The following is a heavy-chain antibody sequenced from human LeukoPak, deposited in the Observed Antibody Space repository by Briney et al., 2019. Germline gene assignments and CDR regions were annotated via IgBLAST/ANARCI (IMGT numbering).Heavy chain of an antibody. J-gene: IGHJ6*03. CDR2: IYYSGST. D-gene: IGHD6-13*01. Sequence: SSETLSLTCTVSGGSISSYYWSWIRQPPGKGLEWIGYIYYSGSTNYNPSLKSRVTISVDTSKNQFSLKLSSVTAADTAVYYCARRSQQLGTKGYYYYYMDVWGKGTTVTISS. CDR1: GGSISSYY. CDR3: ARRSQQLGTKGYYYYYMDV. V-gene: IGHV4-59*01.